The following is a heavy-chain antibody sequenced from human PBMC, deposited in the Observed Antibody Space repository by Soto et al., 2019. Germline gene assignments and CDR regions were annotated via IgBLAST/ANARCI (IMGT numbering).Heavy chain of an antibody. CDR1: GGSFSGYY. D-gene: IGHD7-27*01. CDR2: INHSGST. Sequence: QVQLQQCGAGLLKPSETLSLTCAVYGGSFSGYYWCWIRQPPGKGLEWIGEINHSGSTNYNPSLKTRVTISVDTSTSHFSLTLSSVTAADTAVYYCARAPGVTLIRINNWCDPWGQGSLVTVSS. CDR3: ARAPGVTLIRINNWCDP. V-gene: IGHV4-34*01. J-gene: IGHJ5*02.